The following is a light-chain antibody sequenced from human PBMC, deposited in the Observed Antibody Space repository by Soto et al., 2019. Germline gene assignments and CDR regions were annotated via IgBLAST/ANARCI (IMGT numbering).Light chain of an antibody. CDR3: HQHGISPYT. J-gene: IGKJ5*01. CDR1: QTVLSN. Sequence: ILLTQSPATLSVSPGERATLSCRASQTVLSNLAWYQQKPGQAPSLLIYGASTRATGIPARFSGSESGTAFSLTNISRQSADFAVYYCHQHGISPYTFGQGTRLEIK. V-gene: IGKV3-15*01. CDR2: GAS.